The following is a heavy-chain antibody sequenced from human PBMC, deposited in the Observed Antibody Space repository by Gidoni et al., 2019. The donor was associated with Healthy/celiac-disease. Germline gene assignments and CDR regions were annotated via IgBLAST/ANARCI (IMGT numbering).Heavy chain of an antibody. Sequence: EVQLVESGGGLVQPGGSLRLSCAASGFTFSSYEMNWVRQAPGKGLGWVSYISSSGSAIYYADSVKGRFTISRDNAKNSLYLQMNSLRAEDTAVYYCASLEDVGATLFDYWGQGTLVTVSS. J-gene: IGHJ4*02. CDR3: ASLEDVGATLFDY. D-gene: IGHD1-26*01. CDR2: ISSSGSAI. V-gene: IGHV3-48*03. CDR1: GFTFSSYE.